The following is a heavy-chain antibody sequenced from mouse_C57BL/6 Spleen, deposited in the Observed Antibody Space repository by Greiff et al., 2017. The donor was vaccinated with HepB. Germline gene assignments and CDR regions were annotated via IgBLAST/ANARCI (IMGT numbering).Heavy chain of an antibody. CDR1: GYAFSSSW. CDR3: ARRGGLGPFDY. J-gene: IGHJ2*01. D-gene: IGHD4-1*01. CDR2: IYPGDGDT. V-gene: IGHV1-82*01. Sequence: QVQLKESGPELVKPGASVKISCKASGYAFSSSWMNWVKQRPGKGLEWIGRIYPGDGDTNYNGKFKGKATLTADKSSSTAYMQLSSLTSEDSAVYFCARRGGLGPFDYWGQGTTLTVSS.